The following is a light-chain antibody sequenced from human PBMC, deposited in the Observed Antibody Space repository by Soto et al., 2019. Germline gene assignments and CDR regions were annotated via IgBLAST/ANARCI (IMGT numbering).Light chain of an antibody. J-gene: IGKJ1*01. CDR1: QSLIHSDGSTY. CDR3: MQGTRWPWT. Sequence: DVVMTQSPLSLPVTLGQPASISCTSSQSLIHSDGSTYLSWFQQRPGQSPRRLIYEVSDRDSGVPDRFGGSGSGTDFTLKISRVEAEDVGVYYCMQGTRWPWTFGQGTEVEIK. CDR2: EVS. V-gene: IGKV2-30*02.